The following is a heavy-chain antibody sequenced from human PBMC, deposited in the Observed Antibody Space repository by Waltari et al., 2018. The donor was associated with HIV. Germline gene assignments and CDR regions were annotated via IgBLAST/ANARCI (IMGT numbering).Heavy chain of an antibody. D-gene: IGHD3-22*01. CDR3: ARDSRQATMIVGSLNY. CDR1: GGSFSGYY. V-gene: IGHV4-34*01. Sequence: QVQLQQWGAGLLKPSETLSLTCAVYGGSFSGYYWSWIRQPSGKGLEWIGEINHSGSTNYNPSLKSRVTISVDTSKNQFSLKLSSVTAADTAVYYCARDSRQATMIVGSLNYWGQGTLVTVSS. J-gene: IGHJ4*02. CDR2: INHSGST.